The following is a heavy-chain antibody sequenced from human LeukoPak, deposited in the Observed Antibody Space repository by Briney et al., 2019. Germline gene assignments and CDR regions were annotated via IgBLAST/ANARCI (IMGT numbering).Heavy chain of an antibody. CDR1: GFTFSSYG. CDR2: ISNDGSDK. CDR3: AKGYSTGWYGGVDY. V-gene: IGHV3-30*18. J-gene: IGHJ4*02. Sequence: PGGSLRLSCAASGFTFSSYGMNWVRQAPGKGLEWVVVISNDGSDKYYADSVKGRFTISRDNSKNTLYLQMNSLRAEDTAVYYCAKGYSTGWYGGVDYWGQGTLVTVSS. D-gene: IGHD6-19*01.